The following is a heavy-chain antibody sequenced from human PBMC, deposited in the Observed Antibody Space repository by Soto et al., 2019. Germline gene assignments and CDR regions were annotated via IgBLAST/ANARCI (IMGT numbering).Heavy chain of an antibody. D-gene: IGHD1-26*01. V-gene: IGHV4-59*08. CDR1: GGSISSYY. CDR2: IYYSGSP. J-gene: IGHJ2*01. Sequence: QVQLQESGPGLVKPSETLSLTCTVSGGSISSYYWSWIRQPPGKGLEWIGYIYYSGSPIYNPSLKSRVTISVDTSKNQFSLKLSSVTAADTAVYYCARKWGWYFDLWGRGTLVTVSS. CDR3: ARKWGWYFDL.